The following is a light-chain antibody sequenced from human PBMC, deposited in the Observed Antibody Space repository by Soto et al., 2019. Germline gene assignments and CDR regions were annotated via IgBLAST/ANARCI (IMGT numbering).Light chain of an antibody. CDR3: QQSYSSPIT. CDR2: AAS. CDR1: PSISNY. V-gene: IGKV1-39*01. J-gene: IGKJ5*01. Sequence: DIQMTQSPSSLSASVGDRVTVTCRARPSISNYFTWYLQKPGKAPKLLISAASGLQSGVPSRFSGGGSGTDFTLTISSLQREDLATYYCQQSYSSPITFGQGTRLESK.